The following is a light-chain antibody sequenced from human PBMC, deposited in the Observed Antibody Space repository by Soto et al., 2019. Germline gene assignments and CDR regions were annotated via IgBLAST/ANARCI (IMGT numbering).Light chain of an antibody. J-gene: IGLJ1*01. CDR2: EVS. V-gene: IGLV2-14*01. CDR3: CSYTSTSALV. Sequence: VLTQPASVSGSPGQSITISCTGTSSDVGGYKYVSWYQQHPGKAPKLMIYEVSDRPSGISNCFSGSKFGNTASLTISGLQAEDEADYYCCSYTSTSALVFGTGTKVTVL. CDR1: SSDVGGYKY.